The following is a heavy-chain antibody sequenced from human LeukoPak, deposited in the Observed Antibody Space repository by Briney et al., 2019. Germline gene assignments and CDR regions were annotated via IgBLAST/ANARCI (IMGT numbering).Heavy chain of an antibody. CDR3: ARGSGVDNSCYYFDY. D-gene: IGHD3-22*01. J-gene: IGHJ4*02. CDR1: GGSISSGSYY. V-gene: IGHV4-61*02. Sequence: SQTLSLTCTVSGGSISSGSYYWTWVRQPAGKGLEWIGRIYSSGSTYYNPSLKSRVTISVDTSKNQFSLKLSSVTPAATAGYNCARGSGVDNSCYYFDYWGQGTLVTVSS. CDR2: IYSSGST.